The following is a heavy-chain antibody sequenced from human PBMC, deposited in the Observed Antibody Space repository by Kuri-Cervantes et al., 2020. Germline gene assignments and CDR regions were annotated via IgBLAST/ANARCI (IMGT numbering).Heavy chain of an antibody. D-gene: IGHD5-24*01. CDR1: GFTFNNYG. CDR3: ARVRDRLLDH. V-gene: IGHV3-33*01. CDR2: IWYDRNDA. Sequence: LSLTCAASGFTFNNYGMHWVRQAPGRGLEWVAVIWYDRNDAYYADSVKGRFTVSRDNSKNMLYLAMNSLRAEDTAIYYCARVRDRLLDHWGHGTLVTVSS. J-gene: IGHJ4*01.